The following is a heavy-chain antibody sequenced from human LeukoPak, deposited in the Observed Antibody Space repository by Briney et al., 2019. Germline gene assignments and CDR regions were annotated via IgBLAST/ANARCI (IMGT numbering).Heavy chain of an antibody. D-gene: IGHD1-26*01. CDR3: ARVSGSYYGFDY. CDR1: GFTFSSYE. Sequence: PGGSLGLSCAASGFTFSSYEMNWVRQAPGKGLEWVSYISSSGSTIYYADSVKGRFTISRGNAKNSPYLQMNSLRAEDTAVYYCARVSGSYYGFDYWGQGTLVTVSS. V-gene: IGHV3-48*03. J-gene: IGHJ4*02. CDR2: ISSSGSTI.